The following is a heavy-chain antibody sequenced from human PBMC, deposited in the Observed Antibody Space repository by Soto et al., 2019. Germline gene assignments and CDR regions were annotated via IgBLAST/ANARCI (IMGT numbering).Heavy chain of an antibody. CDR2: IYHTGTT. CDR3: ARGMLEWSSSTQNWFDP. J-gene: IGHJ5*02. D-gene: IGHD3-3*01. V-gene: IGHV4-59*11. Sequence: SETLSLTCTVSGGSIRSHYWSWIRQPPGKTLEFLGYIYHTGTTNYNPSVKSRVTMSLDTSNNQFSLKLYSVTAADTAIYYCARGMLEWSSSTQNWFDPWGQGTLVT. CDR1: GGSIRSHY.